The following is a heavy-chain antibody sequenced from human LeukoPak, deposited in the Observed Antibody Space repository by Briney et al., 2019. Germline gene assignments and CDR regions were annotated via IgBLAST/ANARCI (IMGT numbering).Heavy chain of an antibody. CDR2: INPDGSDI. J-gene: IGHJ4*02. D-gene: IGHD2-15*01. CDR3: AKVSLSLYCTGCSCHYFDF. V-gene: IGHV3-74*01. CDR1: GFTFSSYW. Sequence: GGSLRLSCAASGFTFSSYWMYWVRQAPGKGLVWVSRINPDGSDINYADSVKGRFTISRDNANNTLYLQMNSLRAEDMAVYYCAKVSLSLYCTGCSCHYFDFWGQGALVTVPS.